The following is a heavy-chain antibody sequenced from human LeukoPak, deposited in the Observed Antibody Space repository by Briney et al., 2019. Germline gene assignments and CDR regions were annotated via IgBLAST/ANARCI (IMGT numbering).Heavy chain of an antibody. V-gene: IGHV4-34*01. J-gene: IGHJ4*02. D-gene: IGHD3-22*01. CDR1: GGSFSGYY. Sequence: SETLSLTCAVYGGSFSGYYWSWIRQPPGKGLEWIGEINHSGSTNYNPSLKSRVTISVDTSKNQFSLKLSSVTAADTAVYYCARGRRYYDSSGYYYALTPLDYWGQGTLVTVSS. CDR3: ARGRRYYDSSGYYYALTPLDY. CDR2: INHSGST.